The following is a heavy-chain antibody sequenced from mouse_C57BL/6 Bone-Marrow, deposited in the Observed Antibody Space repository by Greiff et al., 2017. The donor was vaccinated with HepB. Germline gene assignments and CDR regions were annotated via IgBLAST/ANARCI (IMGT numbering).Heavy chain of an antibody. D-gene: IGHD1-1*01. CDR3: TTTTRDY. Sequence: VQLQQSGAELVRPGASVKLSCTASAFTIKDDYMHWVKQRPEQGLEWIGWIDPEDGDHEYASKFQGKATITAATSSNTAYLQLSSLTSEDAAVYYCTTTTRDYWGQGTTLTVSS. CDR1: AFTIKDDY. V-gene: IGHV14-4*01. CDR2: IDPEDGDH. J-gene: IGHJ2*01.